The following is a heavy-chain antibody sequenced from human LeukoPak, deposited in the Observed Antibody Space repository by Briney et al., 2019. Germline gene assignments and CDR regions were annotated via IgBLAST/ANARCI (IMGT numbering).Heavy chain of an antibody. D-gene: IGHD6-13*01. Sequence: GGSLRLSCAASGFTVSSNYMSWVRQAPGKGLEWVSVIYSGGSTYYAGSVKGRFTISRDNSKNTLYLQMNSLRAEDTAVYYCASLSSSWYEGDYWGQGTLVTVSS. CDR3: ASLSSSWYEGDY. V-gene: IGHV3-53*05. CDR2: IYSGGST. J-gene: IGHJ4*02. CDR1: GFTVSSNY.